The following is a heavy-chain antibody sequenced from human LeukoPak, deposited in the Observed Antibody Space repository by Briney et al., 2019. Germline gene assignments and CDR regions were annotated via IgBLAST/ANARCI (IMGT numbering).Heavy chain of an antibody. V-gene: IGHV3-23*01. Sequence: PGGSLRLSCAASGFTFSRYAMTWVRQAPGKGLEWVSSISGIGDTTYYADSVKGRFTISTDISKYTLFLQMKSLRAEDTAVYYCARITPPNLYDNSGPIDYWGQGTLVAVSS. J-gene: IGHJ4*02. D-gene: IGHD3-22*01. CDR2: ISGIGDTT. CDR1: GFTFSRYA. CDR3: ARITPPNLYDNSGPIDY.